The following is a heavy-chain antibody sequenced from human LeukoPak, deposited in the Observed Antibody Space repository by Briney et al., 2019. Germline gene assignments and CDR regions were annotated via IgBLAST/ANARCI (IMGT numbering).Heavy chain of an antibody. Sequence: PSETLSLTCTVSGGSISSSSYYWSWIRQPPGKGLEWIGEINHSGSTNYNPSLKSRVTISVDTSKNQFSLKLSSVTAADTAVYYCARRGVLALVYWGQGTLVTVSS. D-gene: IGHD2-8*01. CDR2: INHSGST. J-gene: IGHJ4*02. V-gene: IGHV4-39*07. CDR3: ARRGVLALVY. CDR1: GGSISSSSYY.